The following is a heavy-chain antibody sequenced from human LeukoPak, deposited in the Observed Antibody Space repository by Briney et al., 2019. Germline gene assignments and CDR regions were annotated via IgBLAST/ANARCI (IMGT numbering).Heavy chain of an antibody. D-gene: IGHD3-22*01. CDR2: INHSGST. CDR1: GGSFSGYY. V-gene: IGHV4-34*01. J-gene: IGHJ6*02. CDR3: ARGPRPRGSSGYYPPYYYGMDV. Sequence: SETLSPTCAVYGGSFSGYYWSWIRQPPGKGLEWIGEINHSGSTNYNPSLKSRVTISVDTSKNQFSLKLSSVTAADTAVYYCARGPRPRGSSGYYPPYYYGMDVWGQGTTVTVSS.